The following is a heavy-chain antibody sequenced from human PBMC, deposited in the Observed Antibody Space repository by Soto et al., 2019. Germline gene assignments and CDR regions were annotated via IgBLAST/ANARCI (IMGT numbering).Heavy chain of an antibody. CDR3: ARAGPLYYYDSSGYYPDY. J-gene: IGHJ4*02. D-gene: IGHD3-22*01. V-gene: IGHV1-3*01. CDR1: GYTFTSYA. CDR2: INAGNGNT. Sequence: ASVKVSCKASGYTFTSYAMHWVRQAPGQRLEWMGWINAGNGNTKYSQKFQGRVTITRDTSASTAYMELSSLRSEDTAVYYCARAGPLYYYDSSGYYPDYWGQGTLVTVSS.